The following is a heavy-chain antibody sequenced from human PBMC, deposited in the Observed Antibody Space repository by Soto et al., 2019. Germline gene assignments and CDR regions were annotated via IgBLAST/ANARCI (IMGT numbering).Heavy chain of an antibody. V-gene: IGHV3-48*02. D-gene: IGHD3-3*01. J-gene: IGHJ6*02. CDR3: ARDSRVVIMEYPYYYGMDV. CDR1: GFTFSSYS. Sequence: GGSLRLSCAASGFTFSSYSMNWVRQAPGKGLEWVSYISSSSSTIYYADSVKGRFTISRDNAKNSLYLQMNSLRDEDTAVYYCARDSRVVIMEYPYYYGMDVWGQGTTVTVSS. CDR2: ISSSSSTI.